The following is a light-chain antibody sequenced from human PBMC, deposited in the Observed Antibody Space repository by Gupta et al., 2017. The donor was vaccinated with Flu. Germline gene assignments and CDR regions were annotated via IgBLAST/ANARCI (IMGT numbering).Light chain of an antibody. CDR3: LQDYNYPRT. V-gene: IGKV1-6*01. CDR1: QGIRID. Sequence: AIQMTQSPSSLSASVGDRVTISCRASQGIRIDLGWYQQKPGKAPKLLIYAASSLQSGVPSRFSGSGSGTDFTLTISSLQPEDFATYYCLQDYNYPRTFGPGTNVDIK. CDR2: AAS. J-gene: IGKJ3*01.